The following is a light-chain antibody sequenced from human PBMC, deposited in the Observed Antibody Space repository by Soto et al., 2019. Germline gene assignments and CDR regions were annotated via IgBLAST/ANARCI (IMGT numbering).Light chain of an antibody. CDR1: QNINSN. J-gene: IGKJ4*01. CDR2: GAC. V-gene: IGKV3-15*01. CDR3: QQSDTWPLT. Sequence: EVVMTQSPVGLSVSPGEGATLSCRASQNINSNLAWYQQKPGQAPRLLIHGACTRATGIPARFSGSGSRTAFSLTISSLQSEAFAVYYCQQSDTWPLTFGGGTKVEIK.